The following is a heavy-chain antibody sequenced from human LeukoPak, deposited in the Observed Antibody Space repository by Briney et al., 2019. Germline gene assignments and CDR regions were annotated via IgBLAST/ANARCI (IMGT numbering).Heavy chain of an antibody. V-gene: IGHV1-2*02. CDR2: INPNSGGT. CDR3: ARALYSDYPAPIDY. J-gene: IGHJ4*02. CDR1: GYTFTGYY. Sequence: ASVKVSCKASGYTFTGYYMHWVRQAPGQGLEWMGWINPNSGGTNYAQKFQGRVTMTRDTSISTAYMELSRLRSDDTAVYYCARALYSDYPAPIDYWGQGTLVTVSS. D-gene: IGHD4-11*01.